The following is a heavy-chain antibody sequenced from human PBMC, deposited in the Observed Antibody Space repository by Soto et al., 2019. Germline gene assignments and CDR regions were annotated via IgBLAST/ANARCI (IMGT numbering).Heavy chain of an antibody. J-gene: IGHJ6*02. D-gene: IGHD3-10*01. Sequence: SETLSLTCAVYGESLSGYYWSWIRQPPGKGLEWIGEINHSGSMNYNPSLKSRVTMSVDTSKNQFSLNLNSVTAADTAVYYCARWPRYGSGSYYYYYSGLDVWGQGTTVTVSS. CDR1: GESLSGYY. CDR3: ARWPRYGSGSYYYYYSGLDV. V-gene: IGHV4-34*01. CDR2: INHSGSM.